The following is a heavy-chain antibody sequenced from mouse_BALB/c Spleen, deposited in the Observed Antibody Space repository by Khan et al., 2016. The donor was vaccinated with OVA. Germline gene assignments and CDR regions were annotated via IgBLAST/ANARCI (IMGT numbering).Heavy chain of an antibody. V-gene: IGHV1-82*01. J-gene: IGHJ2*01. D-gene: IGHD1-1*01. Sequence: QVQLKQSGPELVKPGASVKISCKASGYAFSTSWMNWVTQRPGQGLEWIGRIYPGDGDTNYNGKFKGAATLTADKSSSTAYMQLSSLTSVDSAVYFCARDCGVDHLSFDSWGQGTTLTVSS. CDR1: GYAFSTSW. CDR2: IYPGDGDT. CDR3: ARDCGVDHLSFDS.